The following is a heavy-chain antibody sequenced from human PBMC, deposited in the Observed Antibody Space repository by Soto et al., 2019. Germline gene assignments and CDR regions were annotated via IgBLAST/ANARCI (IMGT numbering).Heavy chain of an antibody. D-gene: IGHD3-9*01. Sequence: SETLSLTCVVSGGSFSTYYYNWIRQSPGKGLEWIGEINHSGNNNYSPSLKSRVTMSLDTSKNQFSLKLTSVTAADTAVYYCARGGSNDWQVAFDIWGQGTMGTVAS. CDR2: INHSGNN. V-gene: IGHV4-34*01. J-gene: IGHJ3*02. CDR1: GGSFSTYY. CDR3: ARGGSNDWQVAFDI.